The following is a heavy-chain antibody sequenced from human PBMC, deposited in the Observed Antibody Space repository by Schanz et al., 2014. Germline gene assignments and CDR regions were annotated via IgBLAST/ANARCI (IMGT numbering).Heavy chain of an antibody. CDR2: IYTSGST. Sequence: QVQLQESGPGLVKPSETLSLTCSVSGGSISSYYWSWIRQPAGKGLEGIGLIYTSGSTNYNPSLKSRGTISVDTSKNQVSLKLSSVTDAATAVYYCARHGRGLAKYQLLYFDYWGQGTLVTVSS. V-gene: IGHV4-4*07. D-gene: IGHD2-2*01. CDR3: ARHGRGLAKYQLLYFDY. CDR1: GGSISSYY. J-gene: IGHJ4*02.